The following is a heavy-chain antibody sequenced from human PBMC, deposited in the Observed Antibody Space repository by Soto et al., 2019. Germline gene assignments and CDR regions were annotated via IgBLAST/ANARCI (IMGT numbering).Heavy chain of an antibody. D-gene: IGHD3-22*01. CDR3: ARKVTAGASSGYPNWFDP. Sequence: SETLSLTCTVSGGSISSSSYYWGWIRQPPGKGLEWVGSIYYSGSTYYNPSLKSRVTISVDTSKNQFSLKLSSVTAADTAVYYCARKVTAGASSGYPNWFDPWGQGTLVTVS. V-gene: IGHV4-39*01. CDR2: IYYSGST. CDR1: GGSISSSSYY. J-gene: IGHJ5*02.